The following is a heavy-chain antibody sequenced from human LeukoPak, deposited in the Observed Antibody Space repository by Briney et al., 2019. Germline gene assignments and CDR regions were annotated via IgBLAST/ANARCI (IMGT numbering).Heavy chain of an antibody. J-gene: IGHJ4*02. Sequence: MTSETLPLTCTVSGGSISSGSYYWSWIRQPAGKGLECIGRIYTSGSTNYNPSLKSRVTISVDTSKNQFSLKLSSVTAADTAVYYCARNYYDSSGFGPDYWGQGTLVTVSS. CDR1: GGSISSGSYY. V-gene: IGHV4-61*02. CDR3: ARNYYDSSGFGPDY. D-gene: IGHD3-22*01. CDR2: IYTSGST.